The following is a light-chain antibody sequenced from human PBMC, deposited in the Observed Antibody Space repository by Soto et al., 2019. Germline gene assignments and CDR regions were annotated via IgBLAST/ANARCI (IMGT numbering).Light chain of an antibody. CDR1: QSISNW. CDR2: DAS. Sequence: DIQMTQSPSTLSASVGDRVTITCRASQSISNWLAWYQLKPGTAPNLLIYDASSLKSGVPSRFSGSGSGTEFTLTINSLQPDDFATYYCQQYNSYSWTFGHGTKVEIK. V-gene: IGKV1-5*01. CDR3: QQYNSYSWT. J-gene: IGKJ1*01.